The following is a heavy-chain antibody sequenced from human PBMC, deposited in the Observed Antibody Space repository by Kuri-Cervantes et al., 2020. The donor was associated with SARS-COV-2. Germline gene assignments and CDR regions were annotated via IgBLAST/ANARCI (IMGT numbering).Heavy chain of an antibody. CDR2: ISYDGSNK. D-gene: IGHD5-24*01. Sequence: GESLKISCAGSGFTFSSYAMHWVRQAPGKGLEWVAVISYDGSNKYYADSVKGRFTISRDNSKNTLYLQMNSLRAEDTAVYYCARGTGLQFLDYWGQGTLVTVSS. V-gene: IGHV3-30-3*01. J-gene: IGHJ4*02. CDR1: GFTFSSYA. CDR3: ARGTGLQFLDY.